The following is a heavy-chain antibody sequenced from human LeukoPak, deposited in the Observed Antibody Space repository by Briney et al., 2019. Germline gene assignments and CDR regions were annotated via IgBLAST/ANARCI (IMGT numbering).Heavy chain of an antibody. Sequence: PGGSLRLSCAASGFRFDDYGMSWVRQAPGKGLEWVANIKQDGSEKYYVDSVKGRFTISRDNAKNSLYLQMNSLRAEDTAVYYCARVSGSYPNWFDPWGQGTLVTVSS. CDR2: IKQDGSEK. CDR3: ARVSGSYPNWFDP. J-gene: IGHJ5*02. D-gene: IGHD1-26*01. V-gene: IGHV3-7*04. CDR1: GFRFDDYG.